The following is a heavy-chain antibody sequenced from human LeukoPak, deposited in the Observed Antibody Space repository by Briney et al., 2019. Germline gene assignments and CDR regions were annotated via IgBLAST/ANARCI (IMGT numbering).Heavy chain of an antibody. D-gene: IGHD5-18*01. V-gene: IGHV3-21*01. CDR2: ISSSSSYI. Sequence: PGGSLRLSCAASGFTFSSYSMNWVRQAPGKGLEWVSSISSSSSYIYYADSVKGRFTISRDNAKNSLYLQMNSLRAEDTAVYYCARDPDTAMGPHYYGMDVWGRGTTVTVSS. CDR1: GFTFSSYS. J-gene: IGHJ6*02. CDR3: ARDPDTAMGPHYYGMDV.